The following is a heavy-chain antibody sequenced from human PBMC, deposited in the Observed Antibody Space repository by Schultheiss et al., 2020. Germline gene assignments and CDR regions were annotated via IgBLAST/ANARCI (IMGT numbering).Heavy chain of an antibody. CDR3: ARVSNDYVWGSYRSDYDAFDI. V-gene: IGHV3-23*01. D-gene: IGHD3-16*02. Sequence: GESLKISCAASGFTFSSYAMSWVRQAPGKGLEWVSAISGSGGSTYYADSVKGRFTISRDNSKNTLYLQMNSLRAEDTAVYYCARVSNDYVWGSYRSDYDAFDIWGQGTMVTVSS. J-gene: IGHJ3*02. CDR1: GFTFSSYA. CDR2: ISGSGGST.